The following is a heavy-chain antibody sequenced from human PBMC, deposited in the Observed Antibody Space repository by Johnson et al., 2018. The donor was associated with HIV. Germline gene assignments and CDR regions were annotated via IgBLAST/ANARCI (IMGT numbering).Heavy chain of an antibody. CDR3: AREGTIHSAFDI. Sequence: QVQLVESGGGVVQPGRSLRLSCVASGFTFSTYAMHWVRHAPGKGLEWVTVISSDGSKTYCADSMKGRFTISRDNSKNTLYLQMNSLRVEDTAVYYCAREGTIHSAFDIWGQGTMVTVA. D-gene: IGHD2-15*01. V-gene: IGHV3-30-3*01. CDR2: ISSDGSKT. J-gene: IGHJ3*02. CDR1: GFTFSTYA.